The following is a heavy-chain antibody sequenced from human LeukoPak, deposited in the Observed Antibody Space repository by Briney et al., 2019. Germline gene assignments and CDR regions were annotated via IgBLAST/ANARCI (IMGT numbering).Heavy chain of an antibody. Sequence: PGGSLRLSCAASGLTFSSFAMNWVRQAPGKGLEWVSTISDNSDDIYYADSVKGRFIISRDNSKNTLHLQMNSLRAEDTAVYYCAKDSSYGDYVGDYWGQGTLVTVSS. CDR3: AKDSSYGDYVGDY. CDR1: GLTFSSFA. D-gene: IGHD4-17*01. V-gene: IGHV3-23*01. CDR2: ISDNSDDI. J-gene: IGHJ4*02.